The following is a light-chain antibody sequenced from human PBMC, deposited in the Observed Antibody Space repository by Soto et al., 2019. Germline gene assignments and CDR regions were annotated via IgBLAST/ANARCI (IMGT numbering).Light chain of an antibody. V-gene: IGKV3-11*01. Sequence: EIVLTQSPATLSLSPGERATLSCRASQSVSSYLAWYQQKPGQAPRLLIYDASNRATGIPARFSGSGSATDFTLTISSLEPEDFAVYYCQQRINWPPTFGQGTTVEIK. CDR3: QQRINWPPT. CDR2: DAS. J-gene: IGKJ1*01. CDR1: QSVSSY.